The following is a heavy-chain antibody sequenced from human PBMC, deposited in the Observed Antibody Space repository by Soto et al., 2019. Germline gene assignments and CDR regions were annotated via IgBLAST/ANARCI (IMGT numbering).Heavy chain of an antibody. CDR2: INAGNGNT. V-gene: IGHV1-3*05. CDR3: ARRYLPITLVRGPGGYGMDV. D-gene: IGHD3-10*01. J-gene: IGHJ6*02. Sequence: QVQLVQSGAEEKKPGASVKVSCKASGYTFTSYAMHWVRQAPGQRLEWMGWINAGNGNTKYSQKFQGRVTITRDTSASTAYMELSSLRSEDTAVYYCARRYLPITLVRGPGGYGMDVWGQGTTVTVSS. CDR1: GYTFTSYA.